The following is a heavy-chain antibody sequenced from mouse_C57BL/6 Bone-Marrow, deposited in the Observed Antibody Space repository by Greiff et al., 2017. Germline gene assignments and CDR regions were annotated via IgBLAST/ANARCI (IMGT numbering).Heavy chain of an antibody. CDR3: ASPHYYGSSYWYFDV. J-gene: IGHJ1*03. V-gene: IGHV5-6*01. D-gene: IGHD1-1*01. CDR2: ISSGGSYT. CDR1: GFTFSSYG. Sequence: EVQVVESGGDLVKPGGSLKLSCAASGFTFSSYGMSWVRQTPDKRLEWVATISSGGSYTYYPDSVKGRFTISRDNAKNTLYLQMSSLKSEDTAMYYCASPHYYGSSYWYFDVWGTGTTVTVSS.